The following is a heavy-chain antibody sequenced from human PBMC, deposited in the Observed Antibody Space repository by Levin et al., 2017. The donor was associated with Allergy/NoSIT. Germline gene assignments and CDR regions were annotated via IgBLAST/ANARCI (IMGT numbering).Heavy chain of an antibody. J-gene: IGHJ5*02. CDR2: INHSGST. CDR3: ARGGLLWFGELLS. D-gene: IGHD3-10*01. CDR1: GGSFSGYY. Sequence: SQTLSLTCAVYGGSFSGYYWSWIRQPPGKGLEWIGEINHSGSTNYNPSLKSRVTISVDTSKNQFSLKLSSVTAADTAVYYCARGGLLWFGELLSWGQGTLVTVSS. V-gene: IGHV4-34*01.